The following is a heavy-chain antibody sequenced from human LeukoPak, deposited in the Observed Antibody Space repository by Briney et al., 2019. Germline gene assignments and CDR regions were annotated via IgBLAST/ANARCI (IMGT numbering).Heavy chain of an antibody. V-gene: IGHV3-74*01. D-gene: IGHD6-13*01. CDR3: ASSSYSSSYYVY. Sequence: GGSLRLSCAASGFTFSSYWMHWVRQAPGKGLVWVSRINSDGSSTSYADSVKGRFTISRDNAKNTLHLQMNSLRAEDTAVYYCASSSYSSSYYVYWGQGTLVTVSS. J-gene: IGHJ4*02. CDR1: GFTFSSYW. CDR2: INSDGSST.